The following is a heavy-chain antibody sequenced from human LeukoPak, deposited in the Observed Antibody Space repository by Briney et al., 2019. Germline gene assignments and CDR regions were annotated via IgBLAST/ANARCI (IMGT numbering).Heavy chain of an antibody. J-gene: IGHJ4*02. CDR2: IYTSGST. CDR1: GGSISSGSYY. Sequence: SETLSLTCTVSGGSISSGSYYWSWIRQPAGKGLEWIGRIYTSGSTNYNPSLKSRVTISVDTSKNQFSLKLSSVTAADTAVYYYARAGDVDTVMVGDAFDYWGQGTLVTVSP. D-gene: IGHD5-18*01. CDR3: ARAGDVDTVMVGDAFDY. V-gene: IGHV4-61*02.